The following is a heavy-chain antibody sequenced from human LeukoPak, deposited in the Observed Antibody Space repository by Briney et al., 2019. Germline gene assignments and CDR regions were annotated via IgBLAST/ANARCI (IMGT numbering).Heavy chain of an antibody. J-gene: IGHJ6*02. CDR3: ARESIAVADPTYYYYGMDV. CDR2: INPNSGGT. Sequence: ASVKVSCKASGYTFTVYYMHWVRQAPGQGLEWMGWINPNSGGTNYAQKFQGRVTMTRDTSISTAYMELSRLRSDDAAVYYCARESIAVADPTYYYYGMDVWGQGTTVTVSS. D-gene: IGHD6-19*01. V-gene: IGHV1-2*02. CDR1: GYTFTVYY.